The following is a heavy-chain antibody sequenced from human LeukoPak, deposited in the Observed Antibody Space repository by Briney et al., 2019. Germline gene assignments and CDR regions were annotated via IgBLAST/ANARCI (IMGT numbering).Heavy chain of an antibody. CDR3: ARKGY. Sequence: PSETLSLTCAVYGGCFSGYYWSWIRQPPGKGLEWIGEINHSGSTNYNPSLKSRVTISVDTSKNQFSLKLSSVTAADTAVYYCARKGYWGQGTLVTVSS. V-gene: IGHV4-34*01. J-gene: IGHJ4*02. CDR1: GGCFSGYY. CDR2: INHSGST.